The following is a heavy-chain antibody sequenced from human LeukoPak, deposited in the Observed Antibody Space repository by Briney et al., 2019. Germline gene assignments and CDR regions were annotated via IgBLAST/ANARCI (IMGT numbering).Heavy chain of an antibody. V-gene: IGHV3-7*01. CDR3: ARWPRNSYGDYVDRGMDV. J-gene: IGHJ6*02. D-gene: IGHD4-17*01. CDR1: GFTFTKYW. Sequence: GDSLRLSCAASGFTFTKYWMTWVRQASGKGLEWVGNIKQDGSDKNYMDSVKGRFTISRDNTKNSVYLQMSSLRAEDTAVYYCARWPRNSYGDYVDRGMDVWGQGTTVTVSS. CDR2: IKQDGSDK.